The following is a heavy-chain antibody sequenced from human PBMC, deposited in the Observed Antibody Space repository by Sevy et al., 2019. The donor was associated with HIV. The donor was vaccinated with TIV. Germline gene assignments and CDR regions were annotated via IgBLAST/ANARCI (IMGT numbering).Heavy chain of an antibody. CDR2: ISGSNGDT. D-gene: IGHD3-22*01. CDR3: ARDRNNYDSTGYPKGMDV. CDR1: GYTFISYG. V-gene: IGHV1-18*01. Sequence: ASVKVSCKASGYTFISYGISWVRQAPGQGLEWMGWISGSNGDTNYAQKVQGRVIMTTDTSTSTAYMELRSLRSDDTAVYYCARDRNNYDSTGYPKGMDVWGQGTTVTVSS. J-gene: IGHJ6*02.